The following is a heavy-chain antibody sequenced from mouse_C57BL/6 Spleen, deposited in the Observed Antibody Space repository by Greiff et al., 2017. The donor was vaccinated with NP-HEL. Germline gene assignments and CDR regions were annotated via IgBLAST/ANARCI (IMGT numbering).Heavy chain of an antibody. J-gene: IGHJ4*01. CDR2: IYPRSGNT. D-gene: IGHD1-1*01. V-gene: IGHV1-81*01. Sequence: VQRVESGAELARPGASVKLSCKASGYTFTSYGISWVKQRTGQGLEWIGEIYPRSGNTYYNEKFKGKATLTADKSSSTAYMELRSLTSEDSAVYFCARATVVAPYYAMDYWGQGTSVTVSS. CDR1: GYTFTSYG. CDR3: ARATVVAPYYAMDY.